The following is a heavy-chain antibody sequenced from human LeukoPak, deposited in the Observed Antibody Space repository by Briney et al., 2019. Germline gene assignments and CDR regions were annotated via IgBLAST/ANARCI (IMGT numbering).Heavy chain of an antibody. CDR3: ARSRDYYGGYFDY. CDR2: IYNTGST. CDR1: GGSISSYY. J-gene: IGHJ4*02. D-gene: IGHD3-22*01. Sequence: SETLSLTYTVSGGSISSYYWSWIRQPPGKGLEWIGYIYNTGSTNYSPSLKSRVTISIDTSKNQFSLKLSSVTAADTAVCYCARSRDYYGGYFDYWGQGTLVTVSS. V-gene: IGHV4-59*01.